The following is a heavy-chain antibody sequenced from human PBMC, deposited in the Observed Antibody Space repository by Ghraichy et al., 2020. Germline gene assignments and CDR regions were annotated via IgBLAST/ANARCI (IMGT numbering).Heavy chain of an antibody. J-gene: IGHJ6*02. CDR3: AKVFQRDYGMDV. CDR2: ISDSGST. Sequence: SETLSLTCTVSGGSISSYYWSWIRQPPGKGLEWIGYISDSGSTNYNPSLKSRVTISLDTSKNQFSLKLSSVTAADTAVYYCAKVFQRDYGMDVWGQGTTVTVSS. V-gene: IGHV4-59*01. D-gene: IGHD3-9*01. CDR1: GGSISSYY.